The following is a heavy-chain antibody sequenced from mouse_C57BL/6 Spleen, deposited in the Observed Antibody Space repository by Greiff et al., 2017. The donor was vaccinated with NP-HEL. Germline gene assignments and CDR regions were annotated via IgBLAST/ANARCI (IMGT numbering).Heavy chain of an antibody. D-gene: IGHD2-4*01. J-gene: IGHJ2*01. V-gene: IGHV5-4*01. CDR3: ARERLSLRFDY. CDR2: ISDGGSYT. Sequence: EVQRVESGGGLVKPGGSLKLSCAASGFTFSSYAMSWVRQTPEKRLEWVATISDGGSYTYYPDNVKGRFTISRDNAKNNLYLQMSHLKSEDTAMYYCARERLSLRFDYWGQGTTLTVSS. CDR1: GFTFSSYA.